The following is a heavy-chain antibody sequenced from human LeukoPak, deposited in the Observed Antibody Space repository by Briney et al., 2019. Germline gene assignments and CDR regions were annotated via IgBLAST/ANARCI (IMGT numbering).Heavy chain of an antibody. CDR1: GVSFCVYH. CDR2: INDRGHT. J-gene: IGHJ4*02. CDR3: ARDPTTEPNIAYYFDF. V-gene: IGHV4-34*01. Sequence: PSETLSLTCAVYGVSFCVYHWNWIRQFPGKGLEWIGEINDRGHTNYNPSLESRVTISVDTSKKQFSLKLNSVTAADTAVYYCARDPTTEPNIAYYFDFWGQGTLVTVSS. D-gene: IGHD4-17*01.